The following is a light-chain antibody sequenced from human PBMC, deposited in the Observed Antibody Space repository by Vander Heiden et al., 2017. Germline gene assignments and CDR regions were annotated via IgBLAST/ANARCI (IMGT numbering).Light chain of an antibody. Sequence: EIVMTQSPATLSVSPGEGVTLSCRASQSVSSNLAWYQHKIGQAPRLLIYGASTRATGIPARFSGSGSGTEFTLTVSSLQSEDFAVYSCQQYNNWPLTFGGGTKVEI. CDR2: GAS. CDR3: QQYNNWPLT. CDR1: QSVSSN. V-gene: IGKV3-15*01. J-gene: IGKJ4*01.